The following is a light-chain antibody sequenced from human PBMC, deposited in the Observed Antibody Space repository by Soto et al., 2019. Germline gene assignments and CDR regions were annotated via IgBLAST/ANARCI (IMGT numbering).Light chain of an antibody. CDR3: QQSYKTPLT. Sequence: DIQMTQSPSSLSASLGARVTITCRANQDISSYLIWYQHKLGQAPKLLIHAASTLASGVPSRFSGSESGTDFTLTISGLEHEDSATYYCQQSYKTPLTFGQGTQVEIK. CDR1: QDISSY. V-gene: IGKV1-39*01. CDR2: AAS. J-gene: IGKJ1*01.